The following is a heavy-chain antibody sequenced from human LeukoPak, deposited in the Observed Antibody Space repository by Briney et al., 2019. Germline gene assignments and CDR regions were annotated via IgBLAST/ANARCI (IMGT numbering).Heavy chain of an antibody. V-gene: IGHV3-49*04. J-gene: IGHJ4*02. CDR3: TRDQTPYY. CDR1: GFTFGDYA. CDR2: IRSKIYGGTA. Sequence: GGSLRLSCTASGFTFGDYAMTWVRQAPGKGLEWVGFIRSKIYGGTAEYAASVQGRFTISRDDSKGIAYLQMNSLKTEDTAVYYCTRDQTPYYWGQGTLVTVSS.